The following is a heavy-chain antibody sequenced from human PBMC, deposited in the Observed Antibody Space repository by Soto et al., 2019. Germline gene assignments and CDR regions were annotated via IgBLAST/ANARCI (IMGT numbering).Heavy chain of an antibody. D-gene: IGHD2-15*01. CDR1: GGSISSGGYY. CDR2: IYYSGST. V-gene: IGHV4-31*03. CDR3: ARDGSGGSSIYGMDV. Sequence: QVQLQESGPGLVKPSQTLSLTCSVSGGSISSGGYYWSWIRQHPGKGLEWIGYIYYSGSTYYNPSLKSRVTISVDTSKNQFSLKLSSVTAADTAVYYCARDGSGGSSIYGMDVWGQGTTVTVSS. J-gene: IGHJ6*02.